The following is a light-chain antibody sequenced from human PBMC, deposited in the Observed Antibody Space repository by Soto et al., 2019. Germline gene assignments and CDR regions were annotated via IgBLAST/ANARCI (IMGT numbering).Light chain of an antibody. CDR3: HQRQSWPRT. Sequence: IGLTQSPATLSSFRGDRVTLSCRASQSINTRLAWYQHRPGQSPRLLIYQTSIRAAGIPARFSASGSGTDFTLTISDVQPEDFALYYCHQRQSWPRTFGQGTEV. V-gene: IGKV3-11*01. CDR2: QTS. J-gene: IGKJ1*01. CDR1: QSINTR.